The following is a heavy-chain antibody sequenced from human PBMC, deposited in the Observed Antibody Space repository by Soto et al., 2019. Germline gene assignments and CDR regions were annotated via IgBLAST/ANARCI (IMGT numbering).Heavy chain of an antibody. D-gene: IGHD3-22*01. CDR1: GYSSINYW. CDR2: IYPGDSDT. CDR3: ATKNYYDSSGYY. J-gene: IGHJ4*02. Sequence: GESLKISCKGSGYSSINYWIGWVRQMPGKGLEWMGIIYPGDSDTRYSPSFQGQVTISADKAINTAYLQWSSLKASDTAMYYCATKNYYDSSGYYWGPGTLVTVSS. V-gene: IGHV5-51*01.